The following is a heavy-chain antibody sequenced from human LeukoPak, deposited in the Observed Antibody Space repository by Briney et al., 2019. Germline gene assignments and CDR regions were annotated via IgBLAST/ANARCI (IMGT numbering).Heavy chain of an antibody. CDR1: GYSISSGYY. D-gene: IGHD6-6*01. CDR3: ARVVPSLDISSSLIDY. CDR2: IYHSGST. Sequence: SETLSLTCTVSGYSISSGYYWGWIRQPPGKGLEWIGSIYHSGSTYYNPSLKSRVTISVDTSKNQFSLKLSSVTAADTAVYYCARVVPSLDISSSLIDYWGKGTLVTVSS. J-gene: IGHJ4*02. V-gene: IGHV4-38-2*02.